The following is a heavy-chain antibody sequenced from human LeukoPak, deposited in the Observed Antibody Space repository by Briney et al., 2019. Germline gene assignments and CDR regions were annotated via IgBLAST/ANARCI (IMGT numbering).Heavy chain of an antibody. D-gene: IGHD6-13*01. CDR1: GFTFTSSA. J-gene: IGHJ5*02. CDR2: IVVGSGNT. CDR3: ARAFTQQGLFDP. V-gene: IGHV1-58*02. Sequence: SVKVSCKASGFTFTSSAMQWVRQARGQRLEWIGWIVVGSGNTNYAQKFQERVTITRDMSTSTAYMELSSLRAEDTAVYYCARAFTQQGLFDPWGQGTLVTVSS.